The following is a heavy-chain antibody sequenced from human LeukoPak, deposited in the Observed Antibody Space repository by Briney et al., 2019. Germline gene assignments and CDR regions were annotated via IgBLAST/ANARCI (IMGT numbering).Heavy chain of an antibody. CDR2: INHSGST. J-gene: IGHJ4*02. Sequence: SETLSLTCTVSGGSISSYYWSWIRQPPGKGLEWIGEINHSGSTNYNPSLKSRVTISVGTSKNQFSLKLSSVTAADTAVYYCARAPYSSSWYDYWGQGTLVTVSS. D-gene: IGHD6-13*01. CDR3: ARAPYSSSWYDY. CDR1: GGSISSYY. V-gene: IGHV4-34*01.